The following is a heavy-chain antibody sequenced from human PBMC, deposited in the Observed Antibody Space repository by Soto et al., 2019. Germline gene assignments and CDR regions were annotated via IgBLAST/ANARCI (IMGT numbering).Heavy chain of an antibody. Sequence: SETLSLTCTVSGGSISSSSYYWGWIRQPPGKGLEWIGSIYYSGSTYYNPSLKSRVTISVDTSKNQFSLKLSSVTAADTAVYYCASRGTTIFGVNLFDPWGQGTLVIVSS. CDR3: ASRGTTIFGVNLFDP. J-gene: IGHJ5*02. CDR1: GGSISSSSYY. D-gene: IGHD3-3*01. V-gene: IGHV4-39*01. CDR2: IYYSGST.